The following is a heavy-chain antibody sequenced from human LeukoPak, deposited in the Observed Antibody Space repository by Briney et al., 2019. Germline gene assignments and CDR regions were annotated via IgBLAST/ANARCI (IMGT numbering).Heavy chain of an antibody. CDR1: GFTFSRYW. V-gene: IGHV3-74*01. Sequence: GGSLRLSCAASGFTFSRYWMHWVRQAPGMGLVWVSRINEVGSTTSYADSVKGRFTISRDNVKNTLYLQMNGLRAEDTAVYYCARGGLEPVDYWGQGTLVTVSS. J-gene: IGHJ4*02. D-gene: IGHD1-14*01. CDR2: INEVGSTT. CDR3: ARGGLEPVDY.